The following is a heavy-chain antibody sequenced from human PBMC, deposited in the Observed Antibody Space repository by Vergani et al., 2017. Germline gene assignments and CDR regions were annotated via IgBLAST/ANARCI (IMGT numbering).Heavy chain of an antibody. CDR2: INPNSGGT. Sequence: QVQLVQSGAEVKKPGASVKVSCKASGYTFTGYYMHWVRQAPGQGLEWMGWINPNSGGTNYAQKFQGRVTMTRDTSISTAYMELSRLRSDDTAVYYCARVGGGDIVVVPAAISYYYYYMDVWGKGP. D-gene: IGHD2-2*02. CDR3: ARVGGGDIVVVPAAISYYYYYMDV. V-gene: IGHV1-2*02. CDR1: GYTFTGYY. J-gene: IGHJ6*03.